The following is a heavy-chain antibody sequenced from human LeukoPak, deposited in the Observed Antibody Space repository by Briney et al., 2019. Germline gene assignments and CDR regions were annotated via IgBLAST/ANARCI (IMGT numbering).Heavy chain of an antibody. J-gene: IGHJ1*01. Sequence: PSETLSLTCTVSGGSISISSYYWGWIRQPPGKGLEWIGSSYYSGSTYYNPSLKSRVTILLDTAKSLFSLKLSSVTAADTAVYYCASTTTVVTPGHFQHWGQGTLVTVSS. CDR3: ASTTTVVTPGHFQH. D-gene: IGHD4-23*01. CDR1: GGSISISSYY. CDR2: SYYSGST. V-gene: IGHV4-39*07.